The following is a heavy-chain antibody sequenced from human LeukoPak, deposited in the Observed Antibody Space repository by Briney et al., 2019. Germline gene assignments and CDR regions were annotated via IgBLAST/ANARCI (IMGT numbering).Heavy chain of an antibody. D-gene: IGHD3-10*01. CDR1: GFTVSSNY. V-gene: IGHV3-7*03. J-gene: IGHJ6*03. Sequence: GGSLRLSCAPSGFTVSSNYMSWVRQAPGKGLEWVANIKPDGSEKYYVDSVKGRFTISRDNAKNSLYLQMKSLRAEDTAVYFCARERSYYYYYMNVWGKGTTVTVSS. CDR2: IKPDGSEK. CDR3: ARERSYYYYYMNV.